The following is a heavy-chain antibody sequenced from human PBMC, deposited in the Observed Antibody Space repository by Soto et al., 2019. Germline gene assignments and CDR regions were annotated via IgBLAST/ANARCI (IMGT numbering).Heavy chain of an antibody. CDR3: ARVGGTRGWY. J-gene: IGHJ4*02. CDR2: IHDSRRS. Sequence: QVQLQESGPGLVKPSETLSLTCTVSSDSITNYYWSWIRQSPGKGLEWIGYIHDSRRSNYNPSLKSRVKISVGTSKKQFSLKLNSVTAADPAVYYCARVGGTRGWYWGQGTLVTVSS. V-gene: IGHV4-59*01. D-gene: IGHD2-15*01. CDR1: SDSITNYY.